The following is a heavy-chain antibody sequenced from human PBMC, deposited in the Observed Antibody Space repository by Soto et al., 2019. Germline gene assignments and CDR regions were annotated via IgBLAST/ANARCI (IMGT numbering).Heavy chain of an antibody. V-gene: IGHV4-30-4*02. CDR2: IYYSGST. J-gene: IGHJ4*02. CDR1: GGCMSIADYY. D-gene: IGHD6-6*01. CDR3: GRVGSSIAVRGFDY. Sequence: PSYTMELTRAVCGGCMSIADYYWSWNRQPPGKGLEWIGYIYYSGSTYYNPSLKSRVTISLDTSKNQFSLKLSSVTAADTAVYYCGRVGSSIAVRGFDYWGQGTLVTLSS.